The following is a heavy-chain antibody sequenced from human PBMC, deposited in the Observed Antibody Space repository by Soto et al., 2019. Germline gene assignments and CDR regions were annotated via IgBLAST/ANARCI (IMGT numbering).Heavy chain of an antibody. V-gene: IGHV4-34*01. J-gene: IGHJ4*02. D-gene: IGHD2-15*01. CDR3: ARGQEGVVSTH. Sequence: QVQLQQWGAGLLKPSETLSLTCAVNGGSFTGYYWGWVRQPPGRGLEWIGEIKDGGSTNYSPSLRSRVTISADTSKKQFSLKVTSVTAADTAVYYCARGQEGVVSTHWDQGTLVTVSS. CDR2: IKDGGST. CDR1: GGSFTGYY.